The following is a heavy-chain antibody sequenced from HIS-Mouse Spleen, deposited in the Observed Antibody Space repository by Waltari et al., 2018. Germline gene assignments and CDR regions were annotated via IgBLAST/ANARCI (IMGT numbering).Heavy chain of an antibody. Sequence: QVQLQQWGAGLLKPSETLSHTCAVYGGSFSGYYWSWIRQPPGKGLEWIGEINHSGSTNYNPSLKSRVTISVDTSKNQFSLKLSSVTAADTAVYYCASIAARDYWGQGTLVTVSS. V-gene: IGHV4-34*01. D-gene: IGHD6-6*01. CDR3: ASIAARDY. CDR2: INHSGST. CDR1: GGSFSGYY. J-gene: IGHJ4*02.